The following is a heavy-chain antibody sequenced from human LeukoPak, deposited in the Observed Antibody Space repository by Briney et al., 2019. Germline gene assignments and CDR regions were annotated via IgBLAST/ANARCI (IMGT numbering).Heavy chain of an antibody. CDR3: AKVPTPRDYGDQSY. CDR2: ISDSGVST. V-gene: IGHV3-23*01. J-gene: IGHJ4*02. Sequence: GGSLRLSCAASEFTFSSYAMSWVRQAPGKGLKWVSTISDSGVSTYYADSVKGRFTISRDNSNNTLFLQMNSLRAEDTALYYCAKVPTPRDYGDQSYWGQGTLVTVSS. CDR1: EFTFSSYA. D-gene: IGHD4/OR15-4a*01.